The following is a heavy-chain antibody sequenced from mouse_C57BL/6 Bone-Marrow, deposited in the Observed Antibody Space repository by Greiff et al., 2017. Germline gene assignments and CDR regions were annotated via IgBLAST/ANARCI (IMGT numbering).Heavy chain of an antibody. J-gene: IGHJ2*01. CDR3: TTWTTVVANFDY. D-gene: IGHD1-1*01. Sequence: EVQVVESGAELVRPGASVKLSCTASGFNIKDDYMHWVKQRPEQGLEWIGWIDPENGDTEYASKFQGKATITADTSSNTAYLQLSSLTSEDTAVYYCTTWTTVVANFDYWGQGTTLTVSS. CDR1: GFNIKDDY. V-gene: IGHV14-4*01. CDR2: IDPENGDT.